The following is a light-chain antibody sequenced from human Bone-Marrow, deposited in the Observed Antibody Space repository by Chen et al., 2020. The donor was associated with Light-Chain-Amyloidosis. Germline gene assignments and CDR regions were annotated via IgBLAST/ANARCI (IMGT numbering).Light chain of an antibody. CDR2: AAS. Sequence: DIQLTQSPSFLSAFVGDRVTGTCRASQGISSYLACYKQKPGKAPQLLIYAASPLQSGAPSRFSGHGSGKQYTLSISDLPPADIATDYCRRLNSYPRTFCPGTKV. CDR1: QGISSY. CDR3: RRLNSYPRT. V-gene: IGKV1-9*01. J-gene: IGKJ3*01.